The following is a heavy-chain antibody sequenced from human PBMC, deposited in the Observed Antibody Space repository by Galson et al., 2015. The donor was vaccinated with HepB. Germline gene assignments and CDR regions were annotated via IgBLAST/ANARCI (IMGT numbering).Heavy chain of an antibody. J-gene: IGHJ6*02. CDR2: ISAYNGNT. D-gene: IGHD3-10*01. CDR1: GYTFTSYG. V-gene: IGHV1-18*01. Sequence: SVKVSCKASGYTFTSYGISWVRQAPGQGLEWMGWISAYNGNTNYAQKLQGRVTMTTDTSTSTAYMELRSLRSDDTAVYYCARKGVAVVRGVVYYYYYGMDVWGQGTTVTVSS. CDR3: ARKGVAVVRGVVYYYYYGMDV.